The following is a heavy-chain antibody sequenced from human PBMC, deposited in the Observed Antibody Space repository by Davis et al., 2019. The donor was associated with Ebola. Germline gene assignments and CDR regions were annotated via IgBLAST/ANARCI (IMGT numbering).Heavy chain of an antibody. V-gene: IGHV3-15*07. Sequence: GESLKISCAASGFTFSNAWMNWVRQAPGKGLEWVGRIKNKADGETTDYAAPVKGRFTISRDDSKTTLFLQMNSLKTDDTAVYYCGLYSGSSNWFDPWGQGTPVTVSS. CDR1: GFTFSNAW. J-gene: IGHJ5*02. CDR2: IKNKADGETT. CDR3: GLYSGSSNWFDP. D-gene: IGHD1-26*01.